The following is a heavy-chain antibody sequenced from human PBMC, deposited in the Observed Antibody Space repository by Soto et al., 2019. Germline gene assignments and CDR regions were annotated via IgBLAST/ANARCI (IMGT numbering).Heavy chain of an antibody. CDR2: INPNSGDT. CDR3: AKGGAIVAAGTRVYLYNAMDV. CDR1: GYTFTGYY. D-gene: IGHD1-26*01. V-gene: IGHV1-2*02. J-gene: IGHJ6*01. Sequence: QVPLVQSGTEVKRPGDSVKVSCKASGYTFTGYYVHWVRQAPGQGLEWMGWINPNSGDTYLAQRFQGRVTMNRDTSIGTAYMELRGLTSDDTAEYYCAKGGAIVAAGTRVYLYNAMDVW.